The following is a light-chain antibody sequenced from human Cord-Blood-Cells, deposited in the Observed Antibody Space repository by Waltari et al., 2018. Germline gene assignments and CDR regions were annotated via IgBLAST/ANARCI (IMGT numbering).Light chain of an antibody. CDR1: SSDVGGYNY. Sequence: QSALTQPRSVSGSPGQSVTISCTGTSSDVGGYNYVSWYQQQPGKAPKLMIYDVSKRPSGVPDRFSGSKSGNTASLTISGLQAEDEADYYCCSYAGSYTFHWVFGGGTKLTVL. CDR2: DVS. V-gene: IGLV2-11*01. CDR3: CSYAGSYTFHWV. J-gene: IGLJ3*02.